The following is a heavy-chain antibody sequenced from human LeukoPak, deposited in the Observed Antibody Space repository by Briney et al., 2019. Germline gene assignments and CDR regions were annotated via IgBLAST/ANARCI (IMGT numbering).Heavy chain of an antibody. CDR2: IIPILGIA. V-gene: IGHV1-69*04. CDR3: ARLEGIAAAGIDY. Sequence: GASVKVSCKASGGTFSSYAISWVRQAPGQGLEWMGRIIPILGIANYAQKFQGRVTITADKSTSTAYMELSSLRSEDTAVYYCARLEGIAAAGIDYWGQGTLVTVSS. J-gene: IGHJ4*02. CDR1: GGTFSSYA. D-gene: IGHD6-13*01.